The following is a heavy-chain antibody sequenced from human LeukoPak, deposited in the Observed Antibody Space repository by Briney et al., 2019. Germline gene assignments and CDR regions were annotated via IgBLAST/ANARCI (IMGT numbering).Heavy chain of an antibody. Sequence: ASVKVSCKASGYTFTGYYMHWVRQAPGQGLEWMGWINPNSGGTDYAQKFQGRVTMTRDTSISTAYMELSRLRSDDTAVYYCARGSGYYSYYFDYWGQGTLVTVSS. V-gene: IGHV1-2*02. CDR1: GYTFTGYY. CDR3: ARGSGYYSYYFDY. J-gene: IGHJ4*02. CDR2: INPNSGGT. D-gene: IGHD3-22*01.